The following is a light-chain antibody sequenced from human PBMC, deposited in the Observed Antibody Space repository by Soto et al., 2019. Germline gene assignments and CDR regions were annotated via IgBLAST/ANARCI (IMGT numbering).Light chain of an antibody. CDR3: MQALRPT. CDR2: FGS. J-gene: IGKJ5*01. V-gene: IGKV2-28*01. CDR1: HSLLYNNTYNY. Sequence: EIVMTQSPLTLPLTPGEPASISCRSSHSLLYNNTYNYLDWYVQKPGESSXLLIYFGSNRAPGVPDRFSGSGSGTDFTLKISRVEAENVGVDYCMQALRPTFGQGTRLEIK.